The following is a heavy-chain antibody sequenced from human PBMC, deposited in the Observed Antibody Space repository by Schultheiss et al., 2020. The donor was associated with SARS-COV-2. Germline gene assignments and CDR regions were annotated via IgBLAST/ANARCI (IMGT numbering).Heavy chain of an antibody. CDR3: ARGRCSGGSCYTRDYYYYGMDV. CDR2: IYYSGST. V-gene: IGHV4-61*08. Sequence: SETLSLTCTVSGGSISSGGYYWSWIRQPPGKGLEWIGYIYYSGSTNYNPSLKSRVTISVDTSKNQFSLKLSSVTAADTAVYYCARGRCSGGSCYTRDYYYYGMDVWGQGTTVTVSS. CDR1: GGSISSGGYY. J-gene: IGHJ6*02. D-gene: IGHD2-15*01.